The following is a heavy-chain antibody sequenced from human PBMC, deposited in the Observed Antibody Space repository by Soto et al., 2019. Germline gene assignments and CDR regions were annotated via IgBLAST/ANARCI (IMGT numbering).Heavy chain of an antibody. CDR1: GFTFSDSA. CDR2: IRSKVNTYAT. Sequence: EVQLVESGGGLVQPGGSLKLSCAASGFTFSDSAIHWVRQASGKGLEWVGRIRSKVNTYATIYAASVKGRFTISRDDSMNTAYLQMDSLASEDTAVYYCTRRRDWTAMDPLDYWGQGTLVTVSS. D-gene: IGHD5-18*01. J-gene: IGHJ4*02. V-gene: IGHV3-73*02. CDR3: TRRRDWTAMDPLDY.